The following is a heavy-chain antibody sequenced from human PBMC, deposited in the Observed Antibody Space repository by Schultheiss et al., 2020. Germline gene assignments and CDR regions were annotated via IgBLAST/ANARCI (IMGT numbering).Heavy chain of an antibody. J-gene: IGHJ4*02. CDR3: ARDRSLGA. CDR1: GGSISSSSYY. D-gene: IGHD3-16*01. CDR2: IYTNGST. V-gene: IGHV4-39*07. Sequence: SETLSLTCTVSGGSISSSSYYWGWIRQPPGKGLEWIGRIYTNGSTNYNPSLKSRVTMSIVTSKNQFSLKLRSVTAADTAVYYCARDRSLGAWGQGTLVTVSS.